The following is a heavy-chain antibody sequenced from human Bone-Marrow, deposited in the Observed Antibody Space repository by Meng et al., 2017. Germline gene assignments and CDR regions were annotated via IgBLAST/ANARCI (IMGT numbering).Heavy chain of an antibody. CDR1: GYTFISYG. CDR2: ISAYTGNT. D-gene: IGHD3-9*01. J-gene: IGHJ4*02. Sequence: ASVKVSCKASGYTFISYGISWVRQAPGQGLEWMGWISAYTGNTNYAQKLQGRVTMTTDTSTSTAYMELRSLRSDDTAVYYCARDYDILTDYYSRGDYWGQGTLVTVS. V-gene: IGHV1-18*01. CDR3: ARDYDILTDYYSRGDY.